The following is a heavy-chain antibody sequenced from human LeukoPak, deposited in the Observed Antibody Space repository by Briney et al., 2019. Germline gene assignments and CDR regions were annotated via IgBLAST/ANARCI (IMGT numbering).Heavy chain of an antibody. CDR2: INHSGST. D-gene: IGHD3-10*01. V-gene: IGHV4-34*01. J-gene: IGHJ4*02. Sequence: LETLSLTCAVYGGSFSGYYWSWIRQPPGKGLEWIREINHSGSTNYNPSLKSRVTISVDTSKNQFSLKLSSVTAADTAVYYCARAAGSGSYYPPDYWGQGTLVTVSS. CDR3: ARAAGSGSYYPPDY. CDR1: GGSFSGYY.